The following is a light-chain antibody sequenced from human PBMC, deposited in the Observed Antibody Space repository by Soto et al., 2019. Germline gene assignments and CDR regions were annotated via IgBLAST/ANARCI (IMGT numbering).Light chain of an antibody. V-gene: IGKV3-11*01. Sequence: EIVLTQSPATLSLSPGESATLSCRASQSVSSYLAWYQQKPGQAPRLLIYDASNRATGIPARFSGGGSGTDFTLTISSLEPEDFAVYYCQQRFNWPRFTFGQGTKLEIK. CDR1: QSVSSY. CDR2: DAS. J-gene: IGKJ2*01. CDR3: QQRFNWPRFT.